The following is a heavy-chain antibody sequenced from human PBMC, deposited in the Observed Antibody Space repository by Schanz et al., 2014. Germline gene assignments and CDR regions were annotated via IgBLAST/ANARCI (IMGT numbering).Heavy chain of an antibody. V-gene: IGHV3-48*01. D-gene: IGHD2-2*01. J-gene: IGHJ6*03. CDR2: ITYNGGTI. CDR1: GITFSSHS. CDR3: ARVKECTITRWYRTETEGIYYMDV. Sequence: EVQLVESGGGLVQPGKSLRLSCAASGITFSSHSFNWVRQAPGKGLEWISYITYNGGTIYYADSVKGRFTISRDNSKNTLYLQMKSLRAEDTAVYYGARVKECTITRWYRTETEGIYYMDVWGKGTTVTVSS.